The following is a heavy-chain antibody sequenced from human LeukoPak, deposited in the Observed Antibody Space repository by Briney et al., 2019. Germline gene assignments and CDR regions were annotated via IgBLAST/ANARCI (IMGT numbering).Heavy chain of an antibody. Sequence: GGSLRLSCAASGFTFDDYGMSWVRQAPGKGLEWVSAISGSGGSTYYADSVKGRFTISRDNSKNTLYLQMNSLRAEDTAVYYCAKLVGTVAATDYWGQGTLVTVSS. J-gene: IGHJ4*02. CDR1: GFTFDDYG. CDR3: AKLVGTVAATDY. D-gene: IGHD2-15*01. CDR2: ISGSGGST. V-gene: IGHV3-23*01.